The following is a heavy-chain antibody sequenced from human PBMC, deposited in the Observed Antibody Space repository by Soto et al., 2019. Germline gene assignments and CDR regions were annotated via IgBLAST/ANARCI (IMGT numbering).Heavy chain of an antibody. CDR2: IIPIFGTA. Sequence: QVQLVQSGAEVRKPGSSVKVSCKASGGTFSRHAISWVRQAPGQGLEWMGGIIPIFGTANHAQKFQGRVTIIADESTSTVYMELSSLRSEDTAMYYCARHYGSGGYYYDSSGYYPYYFDYWGQGTLVTVSS. CDR3: ARHYGSGGYYYDSSGYYPYYFDY. J-gene: IGHJ4*02. V-gene: IGHV1-69*01. D-gene: IGHD3-22*01. CDR1: GGTFSRHA.